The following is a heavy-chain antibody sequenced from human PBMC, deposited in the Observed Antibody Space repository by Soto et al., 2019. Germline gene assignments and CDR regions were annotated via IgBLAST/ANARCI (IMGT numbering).Heavy chain of an antibody. CDR1: GGSFSGYY. D-gene: IGHD2-2*01. Sequence: QVQLQQWGAGLLKPSETLSLTCAVYGGSFSGYYWSWIRQPPGKGLEWIGEINHSGSTNYNPSLKSRVTISVDTPKNQFSLKLSSVTAADTAVYYCARAYCSRTSCYVYFDYWGQGTLVTVSS. V-gene: IGHV4-34*01. CDR2: INHSGST. CDR3: ARAYCSRTSCYVYFDY. J-gene: IGHJ4*02.